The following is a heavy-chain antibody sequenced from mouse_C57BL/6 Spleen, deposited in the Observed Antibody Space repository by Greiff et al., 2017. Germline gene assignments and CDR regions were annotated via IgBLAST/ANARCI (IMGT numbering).Heavy chain of an antibody. Sequence: VKLMESGPGLVAPSQSLSITCTVSGFSLTSYGVHWVRQPPGKGLEWLVVIWSDGSTTYNSALKSRLSISKDNSKSQVFLKMNSLQTDDTAMYYCARHHGSSPFYYAMDYWGQGTSVTVSS. CDR3: ARHHGSSPFYYAMDY. J-gene: IGHJ4*01. CDR2: IWSDGST. V-gene: IGHV2-6-1*01. CDR1: GFSLTSYG. D-gene: IGHD1-1*01.